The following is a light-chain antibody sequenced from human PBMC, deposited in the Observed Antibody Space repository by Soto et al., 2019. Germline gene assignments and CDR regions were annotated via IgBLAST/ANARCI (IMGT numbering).Light chain of an antibody. J-gene: IGKJ4*01. CDR1: QSMGSN. V-gene: IGKV3-15*01. Sequence: DIVIRHSPATMYVSPGERATVSCRASQSMGSNVAWYQQKPGQAPRLLIYGASTRAAGIPARFSGSGSGTEFTLTITSLQSEDFAVYYCQQRSNWPPTFGGGTKVDIK. CDR3: QQRSNWPPT. CDR2: GAS.